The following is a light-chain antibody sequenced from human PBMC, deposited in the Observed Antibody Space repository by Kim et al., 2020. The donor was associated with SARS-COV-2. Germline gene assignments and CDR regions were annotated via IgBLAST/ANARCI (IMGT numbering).Light chain of an antibody. Sequence: EIVLTQSPATLSLSPGERATLSCRASQSVSSYLAWYQQKPGQAPRLLIYDASNRATGIPARFSGSRSGTDFTLTISSLEPEDFAVYYCHQHGNWLTFGGGTKVDIK. CDR1: QSVSSY. V-gene: IGKV3-11*01. J-gene: IGKJ4*01. CDR2: DAS. CDR3: HQHGNWLT.